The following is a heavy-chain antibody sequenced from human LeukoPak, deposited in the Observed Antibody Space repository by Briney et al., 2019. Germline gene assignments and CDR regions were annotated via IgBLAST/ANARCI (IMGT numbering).Heavy chain of an antibody. D-gene: IGHD6-19*01. J-gene: IGHJ4*02. CDR2: ISDSGGST. CDR3: ARDSSGPLY. V-gene: IGHV3-23*01. CDR1: GFTFSSYA. Sequence: GGSLRLSCAASGFTFSSYAMSWVRQAPGKGLEWVSAISDSGGSTYYADSVKGRFTISRDNSKNTLYLQMDSLGADDTAVYYCARDSSGPLYWGQGTLVTVSS.